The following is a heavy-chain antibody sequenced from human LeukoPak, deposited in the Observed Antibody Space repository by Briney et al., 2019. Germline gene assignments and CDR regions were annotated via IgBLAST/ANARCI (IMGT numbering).Heavy chain of an antibody. D-gene: IGHD6-19*01. CDR3: ARDLLAVAANGEDY. J-gene: IGHJ4*02. CDR1: GYTFTGYY. Sequence: ASVKVSCKASGYTFTGYYMHWVRQAPGQGLEWMGWINPNSGGTNYAQKFQGRVTMTRDTSNSTAYMELSRLRSDDTAVYYCARDLLAVAANGEDYWGQGTLVTVSS. V-gene: IGHV1-2*02. CDR2: INPNSGGT.